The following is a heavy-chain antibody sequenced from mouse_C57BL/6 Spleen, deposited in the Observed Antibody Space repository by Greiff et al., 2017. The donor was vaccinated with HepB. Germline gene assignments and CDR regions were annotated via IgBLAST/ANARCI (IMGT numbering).Heavy chain of an antibody. Sequence: VQLKQSGPELVKPGASVKISCKASGYTFTDYYMNWVKQSHGKSLEWIGDINPNNGGTSYNQKFKGKATLTVDKSSSTAYMELRSLTSEDSAVYYCARVEIPNLNFDYWGQGTTLTVSS. CDR1: GYTFTDYY. J-gene: IGHJ2*01. CDR2: INPNNGGT. CDR3: ARVEIPNLNFDY. V-gene: IGHV1-26*01.